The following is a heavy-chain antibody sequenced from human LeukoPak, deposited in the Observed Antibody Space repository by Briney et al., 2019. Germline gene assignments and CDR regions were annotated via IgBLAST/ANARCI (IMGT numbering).Heavy chain of an antibody. V-gene: IGHV1-46*01. CDR2: INPSGGST. CDR1: GYTFTSYY. D-gene: IGHD6-6*01. Sequence: GASVKVSCKASGYTFTSYYMHWVRQAPGQGLEWVGIINPSGGSTSYAQKFQGRVTMTRDTSTSTVYMELSSLRSEDTAVYYCARGPRIAARPTYYFDYWGQGTLVTVSS. CDR3: ARGPRIAARPTYYFDY. J-gene: IGHJ4*02.